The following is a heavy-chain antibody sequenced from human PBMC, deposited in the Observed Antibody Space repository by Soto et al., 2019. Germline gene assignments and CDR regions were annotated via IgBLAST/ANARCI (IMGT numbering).Heavy chain of an antibody. CDR3: ARDLGPLYDYGDFSPTPHRPTPHDY. CDR1: GYTFTSYG. CDR2: ISAYNGNT. V-gene: IGHV1-18*01. D-gene: IGHD4-17*01. Sequence: QVQLVQSGAEVKKPGASVKVSCKASGYTFTSYGISWVRQAPGQGLEWMGWISAYNGNTNYAQKLQGRVTMTTDTSTSTAYMELRSLRSDDTAVYYCARDLGPLYDYGDFSPTPHRPTPHDYWGQGTLVTVSS. J-gene: IGHJ4*02.